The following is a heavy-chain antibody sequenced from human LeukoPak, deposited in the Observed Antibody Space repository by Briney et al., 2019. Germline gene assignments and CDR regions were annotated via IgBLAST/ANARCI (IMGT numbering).Heavy chain of an antibody. CDR3: ARSLRYSSGWHDY. Sequence: GSLRLSCAASGFTFSSYAMSWIRQPPGKGLEWIGEINHSGSTNYNPSLKSRVTISVDTSKNQFSLKLSSVTAADTAVYYCARSLRYSSGWHDYWGQGTLVTVSS. CDR1: GFTFSSYA. J-gene: IGHJ4*02. CDR2: INHSGST. V-gene: IGHV4-34*01. D-gene: IGHD6-19*01.